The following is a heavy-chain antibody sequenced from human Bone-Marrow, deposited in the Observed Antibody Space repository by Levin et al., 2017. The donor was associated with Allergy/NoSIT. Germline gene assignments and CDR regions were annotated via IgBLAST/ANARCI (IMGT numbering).Heavy chain of an antibody. CDR1: GGSVHSAGYS. CDR3: ARGTYNHLTGYFLPDVFDI. CDR2: IYHAPPLPYSSTT. Sequence: SETLSLTCAVSGGSVHSAGYSWSWVRQPPGGGLEFIGHIYHAPPLPYSSTTYYNPSFESRVTVSFDTSRTQSSLNLDSVTAADTAVYYCARGTYNHLTGYFLPDVFDIWGPGTLVTVSS. D-gene: IGHD3-9*01. J-gene: IGHJ3*02. V-gene: IGHV4-30-2*01.